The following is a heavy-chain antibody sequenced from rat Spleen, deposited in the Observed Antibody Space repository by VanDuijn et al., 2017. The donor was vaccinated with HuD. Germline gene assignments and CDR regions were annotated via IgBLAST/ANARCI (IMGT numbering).Heavy chain of an antibody. Sequence: EVQLVESGGGLVQPGRSLKLSCVASGFTFNNYWMSWIRQAPGKGLEWVASMTNTGGSIYYPDSVKGRFTISRENAQNTLYLQMNSLRSEDTATYYCTRGGRYYFDYWGQGVMVTVSS. CDR2: MTNTGGSI. CDR1: GFTFNNYW. V-gene: IGHV5-31*01. CDR3: TRGGRYYFDY. J-gene: IGHJ2*01.